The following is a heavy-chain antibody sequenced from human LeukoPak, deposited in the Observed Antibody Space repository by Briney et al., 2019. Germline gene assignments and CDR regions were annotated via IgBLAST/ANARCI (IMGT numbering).Heavy chain of an antibody. V-gene: IGHV3-21*01. CDR3: ARWGLGPSFDS. CDR1: GFTVSSNY. CDR2: ISGGSDYI. Sequence: GGSLRLSCAASGFTVSSNYMSWVRQAPGKGLEWVSYISGGSDYIYYTDSVKGRFTISRDNAKKSLYLQLNSLRVEDTAVYYCARWGLGPSFDSWGQGTLVTVSS. D-gene: IGHD1-26*01. J-gene: IGHJ4*02.